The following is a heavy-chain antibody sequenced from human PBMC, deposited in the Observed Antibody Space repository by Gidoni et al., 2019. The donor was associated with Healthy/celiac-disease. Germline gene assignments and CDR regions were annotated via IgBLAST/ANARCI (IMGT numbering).Heavy chain of an antibody. CDR1: GFNVSSNY. D-gene: IGHD3-9*01. Sequence: EVQLVESGGGLIQPGGSLRLHCAAPGFNVSSNYMSWVRQAPGKGLDWVSVIYCGGSTYYADSVKGRFTISRDNSKNTLYLQMNSLRAEDTAVYYCASGALYYDILTGYPSFDYWGQGTLVTVSS. J-gene: IGHJ4*02. CDR2: IYCGGST. CDR3: ASGALYYDILTGYPSFDY. V-gene: IGHV3-53*01.